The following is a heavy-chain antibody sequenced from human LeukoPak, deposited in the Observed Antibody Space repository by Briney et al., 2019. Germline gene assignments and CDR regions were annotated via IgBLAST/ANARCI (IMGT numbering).Heavy chain of an antibody. J-gene: IGHJ4*02. D-gene: IGHD3-22*01. CDR3: ARSESGYYDSSGYYPGY. CDR1: GYTFTSYY. CDR2: INPSGGST. V-gene: IGHV1-46*01. Sequence: ASVKVSCKASGYTFTSYYMHWVRQAPGQGLEWMGIINPSGGSTSYAQKFQGRVTMTRDMSTSTVYMELSSLRSEDTAVYYCARSESGYYDSSGYYPGYWGQGTLVTVSS.